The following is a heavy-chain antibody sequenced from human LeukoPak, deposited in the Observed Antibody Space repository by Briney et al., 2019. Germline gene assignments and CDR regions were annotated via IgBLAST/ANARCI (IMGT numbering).Heavy chain of an antibody. CDR3: ARAQSPYYYGSGSYPVDY. D-gene: IGHD3-10*01. CDR2: ISGGGGNT. Sequence: GGSLRLSCAASGFTSSTYAMSWVRQAPGKGLEWVSGISGGGGNTYYADSVKGRFTISRDNSKNTVYLQMNSLRAEDTAVYYCARAQSPYYYGSGSYPVDYWGQGTLVTVSS. J-gene: IGHJ4*02. CDR1: GFTSSTYA. V-gene: IGHV3-23*01.